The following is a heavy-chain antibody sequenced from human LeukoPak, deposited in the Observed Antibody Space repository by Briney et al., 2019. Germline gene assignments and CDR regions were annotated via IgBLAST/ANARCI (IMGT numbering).Heavy chain of an antibody. CDR2: INTNTGNP. CDR3: ATDREFGELSTLDY. V-gene: IGHV7-4-1*02. CDR1: GYTFTGYA. Sequence: GASVKVSCKASGYTFTGYAMNWVRQAPGQGLEWMGWINTNTGNPTYAQGFTGRFVFSLDTSVSTAYLQISSLKAEDTAVYYCATDREFGELSTLDYWGQGTLVTVSS. J-gene: IGHJ4*02. D-gene: IGHD3-10*01.